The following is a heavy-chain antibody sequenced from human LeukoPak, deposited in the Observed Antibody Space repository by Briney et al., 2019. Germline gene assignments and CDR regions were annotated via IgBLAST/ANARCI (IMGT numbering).Heavy chain of an antibody. J-gene: IGHJ4*02. V-gene: IGHV4-59*01. CDR2: IYYSGST. D-gene: IGHD5-24*01. CDR1: GGSISSYY. Sequence: PSETLSLTCTVSGGSISSYYWSWLRQPPGRGLEWIGYIYYSGSTNYNPSLKSRVTISVDTSKNQFSLKLSSVTAADTAVYYCARDEGVGHNMGIMSSWGQGTLVTVSS. CDR3: ARDEGVGHNMGIMSS.